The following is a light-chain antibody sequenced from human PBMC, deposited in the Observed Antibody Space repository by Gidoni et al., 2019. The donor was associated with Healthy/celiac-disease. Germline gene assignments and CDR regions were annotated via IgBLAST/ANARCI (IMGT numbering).Light chain of an antibody. CDR3: QQYGSSPPYT. CDR1: QSVSSSY. CDR2: GAS. J-gene: IGKJ2*01. Sequence: ELVLTQSPGTLSLSPGERATLSCRASQSVSSSYLAWYQQKPGQAPRLLIYGASSRATGIPDRFSGSGSGTDFTLTISRLEPEDFAVYYCQQYGSSPPYTFGQGTKLEFK. V-gene: IGKV3-20*01.